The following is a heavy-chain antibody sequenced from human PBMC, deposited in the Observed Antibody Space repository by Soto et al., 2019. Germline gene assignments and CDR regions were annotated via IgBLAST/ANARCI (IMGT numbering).Heavy chain of an antibody. V-gene: IGHV3-15*01. CDR3: TTARKDYGDYVLG. CDR2: IKSKTDGGTT. CDR1: GFTFSNAW. Sequence: EVQLVESGGGLVKPGGSLRLSCAASGFTFSNAWMSWVRQAPGKGLEWVGRIKSKTDGGTTDYAAPVKGRFTISRDDSKNTLYLQMNSLKTEDTAVYYCTTARKDYGDYVLGWGQGTLVTVSS. J-gene: IGHJ4*02. D-gene: IGHD4-17*01.